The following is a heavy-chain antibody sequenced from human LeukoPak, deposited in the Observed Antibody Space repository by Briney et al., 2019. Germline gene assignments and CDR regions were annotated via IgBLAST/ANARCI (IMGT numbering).Heavy chain of an antibody. Sequence: SETLSLTCTVSGGSISSSSYYWGWIRQPPGKGLEWIGCCYSSGTTTYNPSLKSRVTMSVDTSKNQFSLKLSSVTAADTAVYYCASSPGGYNSEYFQHWGQGTLVTVSS. CDR3: ASSPGGYNSEYFQH. CDR1: GGSISSSSYY. J-gene: IGHJ1*01. CDR2: CYSSGTT. D-gene: IGHD5-24*01. V-gene: IGHV4-39*07.